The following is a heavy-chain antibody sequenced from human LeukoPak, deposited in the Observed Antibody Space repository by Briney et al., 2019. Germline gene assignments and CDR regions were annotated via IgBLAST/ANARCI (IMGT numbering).Heavy chain of an antibody. J-gene: IGHJ4*02. CDR2: IYSGGST. CDR1: GFTVSSNY. Sequence: GGSLRLSCAASGFTVSSNYMSWVRQAPGKGLEWVSVIYSGGSTYYADSVKGRFTISRDNSKNTLYLQMNSLRAEDTAVYYCARHSLTYDYDSRGYYGPGDYWGQGTLVTVSS. V-gene: IGHV3-53*01. D-gene: IGHD3-22*01. CDR3: ARHSLTYDYDSRGYYGPGDY.